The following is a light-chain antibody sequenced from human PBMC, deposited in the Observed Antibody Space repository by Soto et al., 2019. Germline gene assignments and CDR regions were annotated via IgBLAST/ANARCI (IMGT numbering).Light chain of an antibody. J-gene: IGKJ4*01. CDR3: QPYNNWPLT. CDR2: DTS. CDR1: QTIGDT. V-gene: IGKV3-15*01. Sequence: EIVVTQSPGTLSLSTGERATLSCRASQTIGDTLAWYQHKPGQTPRLLIYDTSTRATGVPTRFSGSRSGAEFTLTINSLQSEDFAVYYCQPYNNWPLTFGGGTKVDI.